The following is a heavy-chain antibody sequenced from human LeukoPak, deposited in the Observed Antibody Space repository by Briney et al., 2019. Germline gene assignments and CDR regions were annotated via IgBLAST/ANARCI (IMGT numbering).Heavy chain of an antibody. CDR1: GFTFSTYA. D-gene: IGHD3-22*01. CDR2: INGLYDST. CDR3: ANLPGGVVVILGT. V-gene: IGHV3-23*01. Sequence: GGALRLFCAASGFTFSTYAMSWVRQAPGKGREGGSAINGLYDSTYYADSVKGRFTISRDNSATTMYLQMNSLRADDTAVYYCANLPGGVVVILGTWGQGTLVTVSS. J-gene: IGHJ5*02.